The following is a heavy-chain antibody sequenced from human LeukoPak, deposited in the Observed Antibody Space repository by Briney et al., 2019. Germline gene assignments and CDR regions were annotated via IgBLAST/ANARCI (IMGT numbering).Heavy chain of an antibody. CDR2: IWYDGSNK. J-gene: IGHJ4*02. CDR1: GFTFSTYG. V-gene: IGHV3-33*01. CDR3: ARDIGIAAAGTLDY. Sequence: GRSLRLSCAASGFTFSTYGMHWVRQAPGKGLEWVAVIWYDGSNKYYADSVKGRFTISRDNSKNTLYLQMNSLRAEDTAVYYCARDIGIAAAGTLDYWGQGTLVTVSS. D-gene: IGHD6-13*01.